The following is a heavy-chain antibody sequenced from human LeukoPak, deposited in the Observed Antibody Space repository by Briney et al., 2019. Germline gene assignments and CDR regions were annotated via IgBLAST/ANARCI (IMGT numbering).Heavy chain of an antibody. D-gene: IGHD6-13*01. CDR1: GFTFDDYA. J-gene: IGHJ6*03. V-gene: IGHV3-43D*03. Sequence: GGSLRLSCAASGFTFDDYAMHWVRQAPGKGLEWVSLISWDGGSTYYADSVKGRFTISRDNSKNSLYLQMNSLRAEDTALYYCAKDAAVGRDYYYMDVWGKGTTVTISS. CDR2: ISWDGGST. CDR3: AKDAAVGRDYYYMDV.